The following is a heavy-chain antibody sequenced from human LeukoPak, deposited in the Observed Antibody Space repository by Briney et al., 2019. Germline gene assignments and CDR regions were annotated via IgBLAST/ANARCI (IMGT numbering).Heavy chain of an antibody. V-gene: IGHV3-48*02. D-gene: IGHD3-22*01. J-gene: IGHJ3*02. CDR3: ARDGDSSGYYAAFDI. Sequence: GGALRLSCAASGFTFSSYSMNWVRQAPGKGLEWLSYISSSSSIIYYADSVKGRFTISRDNAKNSLYLQMNSLRDEDTAVYYCARDGDSSGYYAAFDIWGQGTMVTVSS. CDR1: GFTFSSYS. CDR2: ISSSSSII.